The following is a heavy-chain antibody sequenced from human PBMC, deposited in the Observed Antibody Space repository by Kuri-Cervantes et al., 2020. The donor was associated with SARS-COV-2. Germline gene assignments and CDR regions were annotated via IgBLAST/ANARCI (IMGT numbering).Heavy chain of an antibody. CDR1: GFTFSSYA. CDR3: AKARGEQQLIPPGWFDP. J-gene: IGHJ5*02. V-gene: IGHV3-64*04. CDR2: ISSNGGST. Sequence: GGSLRLSWAASGFTFSSYAMHWVRQTPGKGLEYVSAISSNGGSTYYADSVKGRFTISRDNSKNTLYLQMNSLRAEDTAVYYCAKARGEQQLIPPGWFDPWGQGTLVTVSS. D-gene: IGHD6-13*01.